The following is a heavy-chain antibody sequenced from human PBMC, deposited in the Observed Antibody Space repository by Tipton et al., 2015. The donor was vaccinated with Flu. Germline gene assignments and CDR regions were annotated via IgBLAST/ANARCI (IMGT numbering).Heavy chain of an antibody. J-gene: IGHJ3*02. D-gene: IGHD5-24*01. CDR1: GFTFSDYA. CDR3: ARVPPGWLQLRGAFDI. Sequence: GSLRLSCAASGFTFSDYAMHWVRQAPGKGLEYVSAISSNGDNTYYADSVKGRFTISRDNAKNSLYLQMNSLRAEDTAVYHCARVPPGWLQLRGAFDIWGQGTMVTVSS. V-gene: IGHV3-64*02. CDR2: ISSNGDNT.